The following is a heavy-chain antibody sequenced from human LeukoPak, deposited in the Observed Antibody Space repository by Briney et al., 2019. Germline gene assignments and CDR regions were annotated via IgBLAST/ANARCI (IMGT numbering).Heavy chain of an antibody. Sequence: GGSLGLSFAAAGFTFSSYCMHWVRQAPGKGLEWVAFIRYDGSNKYYADSVKGRFTISRDNSKNTLYLQMNSLRAEDTAVYYCANLGLKFDAFDIWGQGTMVTVSS. CDR2: IRYDGSNK. J-gene: IGHJ3*02. CDR3: ANLGLKFDAFDI. V-gene: IGHV3-30*02. D-gene: IGHD7-27*01. CDR1: GFTFSSYC.